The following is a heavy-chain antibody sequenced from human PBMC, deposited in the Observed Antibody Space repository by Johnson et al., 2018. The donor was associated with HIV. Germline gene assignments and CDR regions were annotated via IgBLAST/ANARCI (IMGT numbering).Heavy chain of an antibody. CDR2: IISSGVST. V-gene: IGHV3-23*04. CDR1: GFTVSSNE. Sequence: VQLVESRGVLVQPGGSLRLSCAASGFTVSSNEMSWVRQAPGKGLEWVSVIISSGVSTDYADSVKGRFTISRDNSKNTLYLQMNSLRADDTAVYYCAKSWHSGSLYDAFHIWVQGTMVTVS. CDR3: AKSWHSGSLYDAFHI. D-gene: IGHD1-26*01. J-gene: IGHJ3*02.